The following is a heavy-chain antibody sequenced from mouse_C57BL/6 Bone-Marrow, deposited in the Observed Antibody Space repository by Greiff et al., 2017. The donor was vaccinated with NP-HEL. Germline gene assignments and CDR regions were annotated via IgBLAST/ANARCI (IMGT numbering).Heavy chain of an antibody. CDR2: INPNNGGT. CDR1: GYTFTDYY. CDR3: ARRGIYYGPWFAY. D-gene: IGHD2-1*01. V-gene: IGHV1-26*01. J-gene: IGHJ3*01. Sequence: EVQLQQSGPELVKPGASVKISCKASGYTFTDYYMNWVKQSHGKSLEWIGDINPNNGGTSYNQKFKGKVTLTVDKSSSTAYMELRSLTSEDSAVYYCARRGIYYGPWFAYWGQGTLVTVSA.